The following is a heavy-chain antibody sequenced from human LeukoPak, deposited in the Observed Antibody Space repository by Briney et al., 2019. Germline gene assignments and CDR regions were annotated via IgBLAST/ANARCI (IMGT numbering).Heavy chain of an antibody. CDR1: GGSISSGDYY. J-gene: IGHJ4*02. D-gene: IGHD3-22*01. CDR2: IYYSGST. Sequence: SETLSLTCTVSGGSISSGDYYWSWIRQPPGKGLEWIGYIYYSGSTYYNPSLKSRVTISVDTSKNQFSLKLSSVTAADTAVYYCARVPYYDSSGRYYFDYWGQGTLVTVSS. CDR3: ARVPYYDSSGRYYFDY. V-gene: IGHV4-30-4*01.